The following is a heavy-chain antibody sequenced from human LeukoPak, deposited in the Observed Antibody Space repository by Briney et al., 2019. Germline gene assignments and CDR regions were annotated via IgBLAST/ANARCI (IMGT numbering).Heavy chain of an antibody. V-gene: IGHV3-48*04. CDR1: GFTFDDYG. CDR3: ARDGGEWELDY. CDR2: ISSSSSTI. J-gene: IGHJ4*02. Sequence: PGGSLRLSCAASGFTFDDYGMSWVRQAPGKGLEWVSYISSSSSTIYYADSVKGRFTISRDNAKNSLYLQMHSLRAEDTAVYYCARDGGEWELDYWGQGTLVTVSS. D-gene: IGHD1-26*01.